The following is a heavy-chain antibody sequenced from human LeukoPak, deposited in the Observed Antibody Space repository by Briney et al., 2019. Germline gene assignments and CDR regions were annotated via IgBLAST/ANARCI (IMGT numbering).Heavy chain of an antibody. D-gene: IGHD3-10*01. CDR3: AKGGVGSGKTFDS. V-gene: IGHV3-23*01. CDR2: ISGSGGST. Sequence: GGSLRLSCAVSGFTFSSYAMSWVRQAPGKGLEWVSGISGSGGSTYYADSVKGRFTISRDNSKNTLYLQMNSLRAEDTAMYYCAKGGVGSGKTFDSWGQGTLVTVSS. CDR1: GFTFSSYA. J-gene: IGHJ4*02.